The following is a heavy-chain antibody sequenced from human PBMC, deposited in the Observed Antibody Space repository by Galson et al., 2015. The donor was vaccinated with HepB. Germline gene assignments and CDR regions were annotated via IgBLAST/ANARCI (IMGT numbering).Heavy chain of an antibody. J-gene: IGHJ4*02. CDR3: ARDGGYYYGLCFDS. D-gene: IGHD5-18*01. V-gene: IGHV4-31*03. CDR2: IYYSGNS. Sequence: TLSLTCTVSGGSISSAGYYWGWVRQHPGKGLEWIGYIYYSGNSHYNPSLKSRVSMSVDTSKNQFSLKLSSVTAADTAVYYCARDGGYYYGLCFDSWGQGTLVTVSS. CDR1: GGSISSAGYY.